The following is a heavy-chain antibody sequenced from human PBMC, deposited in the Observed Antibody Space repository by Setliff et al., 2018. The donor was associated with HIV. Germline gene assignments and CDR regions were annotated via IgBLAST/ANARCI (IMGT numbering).Heavy chain of an antibody. CDR3: AREGWSDHYYYYMDV. V-gene: IGHV4-4*07. CDR1: GGSISSYY. J-gene: IGHJ6*03. D-gene: IGHD2-15*01. CDR2: IFSSGTT. Sequence: KSSETLSLTCSVSGGSISSYYWNWIRQPAGKGLEWIGRIFSSGTTNYNPSLQSRITMSVDTSKNQFSLKLNSVTAADTAVYYCAREGWSDHYYYYMDVWDKGTTVTV.